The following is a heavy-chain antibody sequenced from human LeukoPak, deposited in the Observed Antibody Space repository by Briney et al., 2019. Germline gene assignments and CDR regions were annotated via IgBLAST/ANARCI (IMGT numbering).Heavy chain of an antibody. CDR1: GFTVSSNY. Sequence: PGGALRLSCAASGFTVSSNYMSWVRQAPGEGLEWVSVIYSGGSTYYADSVKGRFTISRDNSKNTLYLQMNSLRAEDTAVYYCARADITRYYYDTSFDYWGQGTPDTVSS. J-gene: IGHJ4*02. CDR2: IYSGGST. CDR3: ARADITRYYYDTSFDY. V-gene: IGHV3-53*01. D-gene: IGHD3-22*01.